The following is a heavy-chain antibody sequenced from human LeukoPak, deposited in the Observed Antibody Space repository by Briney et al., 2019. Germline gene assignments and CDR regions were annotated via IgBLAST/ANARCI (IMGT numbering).Heavy chain of an antibody. D-gene: IGHD5-18*01. CDR1: GGSISSYY. Sequence: SETLSLTCTVSGGSISSYYWSWVRQPPGKGLEWIGYVSYSRSTDYNPSLKSRVIISIDTPKNQFSLRLSSVTAADTAVYYCARENDRYGRIDYWGQGTLVTVSS. CDR3: ARENDRYGRIDY. J-gene: IGHJ4*02. CDR2: VSYSRST. V-gene: IGHV4-59*01.